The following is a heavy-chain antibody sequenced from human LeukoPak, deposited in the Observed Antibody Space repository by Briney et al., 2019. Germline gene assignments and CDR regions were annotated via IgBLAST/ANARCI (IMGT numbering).Heavy chain of an antibody. CDR2: IYYSGST. J-gene: IGHJ6*03. CDR3: ARQKLWFGEFYYYYYYMDV. CDR1: GGSISSSSYY. V-gene: IGHV4-39*01. Sequence: SETLSLTCTVSGGSISSSSYYWGWIRQPPGKGLEWIGSIYYSGSTYYNPSLKSRVTISVDTSKNQFSLKLSSVTAADTAVYYCARQKLWFGEFYYYYYYMDVWGKGTTVTISS. D-gene: IGHD3-10*01.